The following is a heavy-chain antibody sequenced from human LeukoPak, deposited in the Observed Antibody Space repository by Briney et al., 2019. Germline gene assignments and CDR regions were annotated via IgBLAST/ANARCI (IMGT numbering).Heavy chain of an antibody. CDR1: GFTFDDYA. Sequence: PGGSLRLSGAASGFTFDDYAMHWVRQAPGKGLEWVSGISWNSGSIGYADSVKGRFTISRDSAKNSLYLQMNSLRAEDTALYYCAKGGSSMLPFGLFDPWGQGTLVTVSS. D-gene: IGHD2-8*01. CDR3: AKGGSSMLPFGLFDP. CDR2: ISWNSGSI. V-gene: IGHV3-9*01. J-gene: IGHJ5*02.